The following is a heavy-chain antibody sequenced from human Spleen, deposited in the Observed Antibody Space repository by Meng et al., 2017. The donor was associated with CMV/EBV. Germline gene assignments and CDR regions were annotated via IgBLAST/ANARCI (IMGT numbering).Heavy chain of an antibody. J-gene: IGHJ4*02. Sequence: GESLKISCAASGFTFSTYWMSWVRQAPGKGLEWVSYISGTDPTTYYADSVKGRFTISRDNSKNTLYLQMNSLRAEDTAVYYCAKDQGSIAAAGTDYWGQGTLVTVSS. CDR2: ISGTDPTT. CDR1: GFTFSTYW. D-gene: IGHD6-13*01. V-gene: IGHV3-48*01. CDR3: AKDQGSIAAAGTDY.